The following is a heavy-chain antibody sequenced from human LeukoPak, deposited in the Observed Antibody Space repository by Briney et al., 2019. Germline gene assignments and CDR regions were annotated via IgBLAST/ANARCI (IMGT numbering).Heavy chain of an antibody. V-gene: IGHV3-7*01. CDR1: GFTFSSYW. CDR3: ARDVTALAS. CDR2: INQGGSEK. Sequence: GGSLRLSCAASGFTFSSYWMSWVRQAPERGLEWVANINQGGSEKYYVASVRGRFTISRDNAKNSLYLQMNSLRADDTAVYYCARDVTALASWGQGTLVTVSS. D-gene: IGHD2-2*01. J-gene: IGHJ4*02.